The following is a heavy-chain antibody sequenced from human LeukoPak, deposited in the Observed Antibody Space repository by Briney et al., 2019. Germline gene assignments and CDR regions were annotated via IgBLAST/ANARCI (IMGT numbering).Heavy chain of an antibody. V-gene: IGHV3-23*01. CDR3: AKGLNPGYNSGWSNFDY. J-gene: IGHJ4*02. CDR2: TSGTDGST. Sequence: GGSLRLSCVATGFTFSSYAMNWVRQAPGKGLEWVSVTSGTDGSTYYTESVKGRFSISRDNAKNTLYLQMNSLRAEDTAIYFCAKGLNPGYNSGWSNFDYWGQGTLVTVSS. D-gene: IGHD6-19*01. CDR1: GFTFSSYA.